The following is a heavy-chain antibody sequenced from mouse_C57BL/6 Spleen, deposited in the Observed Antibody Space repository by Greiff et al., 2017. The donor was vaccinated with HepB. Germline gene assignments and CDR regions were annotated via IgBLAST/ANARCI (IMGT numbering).Heavy chain of an antibody. D-gene: IGHD1-1*01. V-gene: IGHV1-64*01. CDR3: AGRETTVVAAFDY. J-gene: IGHJ2*01. CDR1: GYTFTSYW. Sequence: QVQLQQPGAELVKPGASVKLSCKASGYTFTSYWMHWVKQRPGQGLEWIGMIHPNSGSTNYNEKFKSKATLTVDKSSSTAYMQLSSLTSEDSAVYYCAGRETTVVAAFDYWGQGTTLTVSS. CDR2: IHPNSGST.